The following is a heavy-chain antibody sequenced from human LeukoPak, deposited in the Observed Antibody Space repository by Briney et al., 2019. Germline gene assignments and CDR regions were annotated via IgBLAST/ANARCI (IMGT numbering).Heavy chain of an antibody. V-gene: IGHV4-34*01. CDR2: INHSGST. D-gene: IGHD3-10*01. Sequence: SETLSLTCAVYGGSFSGYYWSWIRQPPGKGLEWIGEINHSGSTNYNPSLKSRVTISVDTSKNQFSLKLSSVTAADTAVYYCARGGPRRTMVRGSSDYWGQGTLVTVSS. J-gene: IGHJ4*02. CDR3: ARGGPRRTMVRGSSDY. CDR1: GGSFSGYY.